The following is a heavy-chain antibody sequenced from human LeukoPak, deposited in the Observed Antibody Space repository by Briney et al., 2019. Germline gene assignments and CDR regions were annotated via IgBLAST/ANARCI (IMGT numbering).Heavy chain of an antibody. Sequence: SETLSLTCTVSGGSISSGDYYWSWIRQPPGKGLEWIGYIYYSGSTYYNPSLKSRVTISVDTSKNQFSLKLSSVTAADTAVYYCARAQTYYYGMDVWGQGTTVTVSS. V-gene: IGHV4-30-4*01. CDR1: GGSISSGDYY. CDR3: ARAQTYYYGMDV. J-gene: IGHJ6*02. CDR2: IYYSGST.